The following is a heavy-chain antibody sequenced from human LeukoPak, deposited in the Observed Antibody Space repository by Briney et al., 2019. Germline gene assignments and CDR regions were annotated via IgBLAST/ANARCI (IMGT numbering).Heavy chain of an antibody. CDR2: ISSTSTYI. Sequence: PGGSLRLSCAASGFTFSDYNMNWVRQAPGKGLEWVSSISSTSTYIYYADSLKGRFTISRHNAKNSVYLQMNSLRADDTAVYYCARVLNYFEYWGQGTLVTVSS. V-gene: IGHV3-21*01. CDR3: ARVLNYFEY. J-gene: IGHJ4*02. CDR1: GFTFSDYN.